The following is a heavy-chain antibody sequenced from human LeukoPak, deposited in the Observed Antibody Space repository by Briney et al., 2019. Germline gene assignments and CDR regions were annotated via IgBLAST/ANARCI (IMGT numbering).Heavy chain of an antibody. CDR2: IYYSGNT. CDR1: GGSISSSSYY. Sequence: PSETLSLTCTVSGGSISSSSYYWGWIRQPPGKGLEWIGSIYYSGNTYFDPPPKSRVTISVDTSKNQFALKLSSVTAADTAFYCWARHSNGYFDYWGQGTLVTVSS. J-gene: IGHJ4*02. CDR3: ARHSNGYFDY. V-gene: IGHV4-39*01. D-gene: IGHD3-22*01.